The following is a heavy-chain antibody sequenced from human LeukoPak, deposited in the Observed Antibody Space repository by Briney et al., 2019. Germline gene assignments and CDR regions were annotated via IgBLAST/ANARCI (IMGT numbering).Heavy chain of an antibody. Sequence: GESLKISCKGSGYSFTSYWIGWVRQMPGKGLEWMGWINPNSGGTNYAQKFQGRVTMTRDTSISTAYMEVSRLRSDDTAVYYCARDLPGYCSGGSCPFDYWGQGTLVTVSS. CDR3: ARDLPGYCSGGSCPFDY. J-gene: IGHJ4*02. V-gene: IGHV1-2*02. CDR1: GYSFTSYW. CDR2: INPNSGGT. D-gene: IGHD2-15*01.